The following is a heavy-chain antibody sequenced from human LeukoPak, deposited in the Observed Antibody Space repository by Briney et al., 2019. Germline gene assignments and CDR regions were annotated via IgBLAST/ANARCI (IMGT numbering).Heavy chain of an antibody. Sequence: GASVKVSCKASGYTFTSYGISWVRQAPGPGLEWMGWISVYNGNTNYAQKLQGRVTMTTDTSTSTAYMELRSLRSDDTAVYYCARTEQVPATAIAFNWFDPWGQGTLVTVSS. J-gene: IGHJ5*02. CDR2: ISVYNGNT. V-gene: IGHV1-18*01. CDR3: ARTEQVPATAIAFNWFDP. D-gene: IGHD2-2*01. CDR1: GYTFTSYG.